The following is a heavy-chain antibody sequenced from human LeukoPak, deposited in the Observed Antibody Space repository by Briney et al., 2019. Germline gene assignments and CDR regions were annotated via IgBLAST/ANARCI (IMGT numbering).Heavy chain of an antibody. CDR1: GGSISSYY. CDR3: VRGTVPYCSGGSCYPIYGAFDP. CDR2: IYYSGST. J-gene: IGHJ5*02. D-gene: IGHD2-15*01. V-gene: IGHV4-59*01. Sequence: PSETLSLTCTVSGGSISSYYWSWIRQPPGKGLEWIGYIYYSGSTNYNPSLKSRVTISVDTSKNQFSLKLSSVTAADTAVYYCVRGTVPYCSGGSCYPIYGAFDPWGQGTLVTVSS.